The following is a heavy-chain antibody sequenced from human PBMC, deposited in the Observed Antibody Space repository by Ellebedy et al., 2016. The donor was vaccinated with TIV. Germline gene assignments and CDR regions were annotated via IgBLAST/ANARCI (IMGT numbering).Heavy chain of an antibody. CDR2: IWYDGKSQ. CDR3: ARNKSPRLGDPVTWTFDY. CDR1: GFIFSNYA. D-gene: IGHD2-21*02. Sequence: GESLKISCAASGFIFSNYAMHWVRQAPGKGLEWVAGIWYDGKSQYYADSVKGRFTISRDKSKNTLYLQMNSLRAEDTAVYYCARNKSPRLGDPVTWTFDYWGQGTLVTVSS. J-gene: IGHJ4*02. V-gene: IGHV3-33*01.